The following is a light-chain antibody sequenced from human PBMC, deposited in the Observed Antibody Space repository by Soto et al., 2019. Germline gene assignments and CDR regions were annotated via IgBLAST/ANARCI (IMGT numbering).Light chain of an antibody. J-gene: IGKJ1*01. V-gene: IGKV3-20*01. CDR3: QQYDSSPRT. CDR2: AIS. CDR1: HTISSSY. Sequence: ENVLTQSPGTLSLSPGQRATLSCRASHTISSSYLAWYQQKPGQAPRLLIYAISDRATGVPDRFRGSGSGTDFTLTITRPEPEDFAVYFCQQYDSSPRTFGQGTK.